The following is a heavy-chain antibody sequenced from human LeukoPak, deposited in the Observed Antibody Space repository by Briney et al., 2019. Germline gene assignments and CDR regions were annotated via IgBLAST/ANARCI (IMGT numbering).Heavy chain of an antibody. CDR3: ARGGTIFGVDITPSFDY. Sequence: GASVKVSCKASGYTFTSYGISWVRQAPGQGLEWMGWISAYNGNTNYAQKLQGGVTMTTDTSTSTAYMELRSLRSDDTAVYYCARGGTIFGVDITPSFDYWGQGTLVTVSS. J-gene: IGHJ4*02. CDR1: GYTFTSYG. D-gene: IGHD3-3*01. V-gene: IGHV1-18*01. CDR2: ISAYNGNT.